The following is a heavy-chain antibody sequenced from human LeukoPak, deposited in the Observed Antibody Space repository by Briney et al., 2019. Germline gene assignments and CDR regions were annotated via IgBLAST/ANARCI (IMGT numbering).Heavy chain of an antibody. Sequence: GASPQISCKGSGYSFTSYWIAWVRPLPGKGLEWMGIIYPDESDTRYSPSFQGQVTISADKSIRTAYLQWSSLKASDTAMYYCARRSNGGKDFDQWGQGTLVTVSS. J-gene: IGHJ4*02. CDR1: GYSFTSYW. CDR3: ARRSNGGKDFDQ. CDR2: IYPDESDT. V-gene: IGHV5-51*01. D-gene: IGHD4-23*01.